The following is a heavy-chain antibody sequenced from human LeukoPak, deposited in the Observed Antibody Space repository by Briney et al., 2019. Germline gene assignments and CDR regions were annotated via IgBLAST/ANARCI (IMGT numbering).Heavy chain of an antibody. V-gene: IGHV4-59*01. CDR2: LYYSGST. Sequence: KPSETLSLTCTVSGGSIGSYYWSWIRQPPGKGLEWIGYLYYSGSTNYNPSLKSRVTISVDTSKNQFSLKLRSVTAADTAVYYCARSVYYGSGSYPFDYWGQGTLVTVSS. CDR1: GGSIGSYY. D-gene: IGHD3-10*01. J-gene: IGHJ4*02. CDR3: ARSVYYGSGSYPFDY.